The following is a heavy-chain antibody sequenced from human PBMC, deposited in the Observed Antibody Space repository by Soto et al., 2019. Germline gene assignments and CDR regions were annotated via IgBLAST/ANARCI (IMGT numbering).Heavy chain of an antibody. CDR3: ARHNDISSYSWNVYYYHGMDA. Sequence: SETLSLTCTVSRGSISNSSYHWVWIRQTPGNGLEWIGSIYYSGSTYYNPSLKSRVTISVDTSKNQFSLKLSSVTAADTAVCYCARHNDISSYSWNVYYYHGMDAWAQGTTVTVS. CDR2: IYYSGST. CDR1: RGSISNSSYH. J-gene: IGHJ6*01. V-gene: IGHV4-39*01. D-gene: IGHD3-22*01.